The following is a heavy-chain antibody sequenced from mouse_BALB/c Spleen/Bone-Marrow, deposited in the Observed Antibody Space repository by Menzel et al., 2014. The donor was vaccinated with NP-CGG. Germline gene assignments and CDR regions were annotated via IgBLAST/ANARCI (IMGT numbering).Heavy chain of an antibody. V-gene: IGHV1-19*01. D-gene: IGHD2-3*01. CDR3: AREGVRWLLLY. J-gene: IGHJ2*01. CDR2: VHPYNGGT. CDR1: GYTINDYY. Sequence: EVQLQQTGPKLRNSGASDKMSCKAYGYTINDYYMDWVKQSHGESFEWIGRVHPYNGGTSYNQKFKGKATLTVDTSSSTAYMELNSLTAEDSAVYYCAREGVRWLLLYLDHGTTLTVSS.